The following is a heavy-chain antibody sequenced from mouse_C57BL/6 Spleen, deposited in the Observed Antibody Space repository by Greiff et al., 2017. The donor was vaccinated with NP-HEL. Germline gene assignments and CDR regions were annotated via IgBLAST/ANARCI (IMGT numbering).Heavy chain of an antibody. D-gene: IGHD2-1*01. Sequence: QVQLQQSGAELVRPGASVKLSCKASGYTFTDYYINWVKQRPGQGLEWIARIYPGSGNTYYNEKFKGKATLTAEKSSSTAYMQLSSLTSEDSAVYFCARDGNYPHWYFDVWGTGTTVTVSS. CDR3: ARDGNYPHWYFDV. CDR1: GYTFTDYY. CDR2: IYPGSGNT. V-gene: IGHV1-76*01. J-gene: IGHJ1*03.